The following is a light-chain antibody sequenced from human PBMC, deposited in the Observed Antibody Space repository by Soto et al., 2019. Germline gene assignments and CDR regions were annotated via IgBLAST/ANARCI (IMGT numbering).Light chain of an antibody. CDR3: QQYDNLPIT. Sequence: DIQMTQSPSSLSASVGDRVTITCQASQDISNYLNWYQQKPGKAPKLLIYDASNLGTGVPSRFSGSGSGTDVTFTISSLQPEDIATYYCQQYDNLPITFGQGTRLEIK. V-gene: IGKV1-33*01. CDR2: DAS. J-gene: IGKJ5*01. CDR1: QDISNY.